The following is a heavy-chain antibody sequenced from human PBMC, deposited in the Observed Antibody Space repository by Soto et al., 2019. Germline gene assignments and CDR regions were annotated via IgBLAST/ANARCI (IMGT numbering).Heavy chain of an antibody. CDR2: IIPIFGTA. J-gene: IGHJ4*02. V-gene: IGHV1-69*01. CDR1: GGTFSSYA. CDR3: AGEGAGEGYYFDY. D-gene: IGHD3-16*01. Sequence: QVQLVQSGAEVKKPGSSVKVSCKASGGTFSSYAISWVRQAPGQGLEWMGGIIPIFGTANYAQKFQGRVTSTAAEPRSRASMELRSLRSEETAVYYWAGEGAGEGYYFDYWGQGTLVTVSS.